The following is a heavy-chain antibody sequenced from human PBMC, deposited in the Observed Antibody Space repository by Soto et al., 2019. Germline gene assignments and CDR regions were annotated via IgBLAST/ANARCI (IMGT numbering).Heavy chain of an antibody. CDR1: GFTFDDYA. V-gene: IGHV3-9*01. CDR2: ISWNSGSI. J-gene: IGHJ3*02. CDR3: RITFGGVIAVDAFDI. D-gene: IGHD3-16*02. Sequence: GGSLRLSCAASGFTFDDYAMHWVRQAPGKGLEWVSGISWNSGSIGYADSVKGRFTISRDNAKNSLYLQMNSLRAEDTALYYCRITFGGVIAVDAFDIWGQGTMVTVSS.